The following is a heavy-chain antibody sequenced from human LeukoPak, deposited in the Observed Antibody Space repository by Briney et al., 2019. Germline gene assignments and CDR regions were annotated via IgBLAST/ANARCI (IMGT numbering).Heavy chain of an antibody. CDR2: MNPNSGNT. D-gene: IGHD6-13*01. J-gene: IGHJ6*03. V-gene: IGHV1-8*03. Sequence: ASVKVSCKASGYTFTGYYMHWVRQAPGQGLEWMGWMNPNSGNTGYAQKFQGRVTITRNTSISTAYMELSSLRSEDTAVYYCARGGYSSSWSPLYYYYYMDVWGKGTTVTVSS. CDR3: ARGGYSSSWSPLYYYYYMDV. CDR1: GYTFTGYY.